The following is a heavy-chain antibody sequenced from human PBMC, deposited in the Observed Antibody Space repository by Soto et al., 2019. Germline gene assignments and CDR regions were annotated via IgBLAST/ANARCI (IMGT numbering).Heavy chain of an antibody. Sequence: QIQLEQSGPELKEPGASLKVSCKASSSTSITRGFSWVRQAPGQGLEWVGWSRADRGHTNYAQKFQCRVTMSTDVSTSTTDMELRSLTSDDTAVYYCARDADQWDHSFFDSCGQGTLVTVSS. CDR1: SSTSITRG. V-gene: IGHV1-18*01. D-gene: IGHD1-26*01. J-gene: IGHJ4*01. CDR2: SRADRGHT. CDR3: ARDADQWDHSFFDS.